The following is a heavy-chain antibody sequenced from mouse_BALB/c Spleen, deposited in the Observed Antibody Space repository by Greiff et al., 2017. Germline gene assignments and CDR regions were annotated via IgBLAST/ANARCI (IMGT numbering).Heavy chain of an antibody. CDR2: LWRGGST. J-gene: IGHJ2*01. V-gene: IGHV2-5-1*01. CDR1: GFSFTSYG. Sequence: QVQLKESGPSLVQPSQSLSITCTVSGFSFTSYGVNWVRQSPGKGLEWLGVLWRGGSTDYNAAFMSRLIITKDNSKSQVFFKMNSRQADDTAIYYCAKSDGYDFDDWGQGTTLTVSS. CDR3: AKSDGYDFDD. D-gene: IGHD2-3*01.